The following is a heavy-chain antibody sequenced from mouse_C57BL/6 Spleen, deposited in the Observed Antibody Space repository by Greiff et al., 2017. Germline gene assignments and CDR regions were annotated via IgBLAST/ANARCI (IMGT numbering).Heavy chain of an antibody. CDR1: GYAFSSSW. CDR2: IYPGDGDT. J-gene: IGHJ2*01. CDR3: ARNPTGDY. V-gene: IGHV1-82*01. Sequence: QVQLQQSGPELVKPGASVKISCKASGYAFSSSWMNWVKQRPGKGLEWIGRIYPGDGDTNYNGKFKGKATLTADKSSSTAYMQLSSLTSEYSAVYFCARNPTGDYWGKGTTLTVSS.